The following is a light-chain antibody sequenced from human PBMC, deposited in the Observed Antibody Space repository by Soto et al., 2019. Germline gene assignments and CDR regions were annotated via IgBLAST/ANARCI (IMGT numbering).Light chain of an antibody. J-gene: IGKJ1*01. V-gene: IGKV3D-15*03. Sequence: EIVLTQSPATLSLSPGERATLSCRASQSVTTKLAWYQHKPGQAPRLLIHGASVRATSLFARFSGSGSGTEFTLTISILQSEDFAVYDCQQYNNWPWTFGQGTKVDIK. CDR1: QSVTTK. CDR3: QQYNNWPWT. CDR2: GAS.